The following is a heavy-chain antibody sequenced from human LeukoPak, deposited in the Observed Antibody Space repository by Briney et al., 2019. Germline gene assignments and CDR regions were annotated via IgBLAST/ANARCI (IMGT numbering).Heavy chain of an antibody. CDR3: ARARSGTTQSRWFDP. J-gene: IGHJ5*02. CDR1: GGSISSGGYY. CDR2: IYYSGST. V-gene: IGHV4-31*03. D-gene: IGHD1-7*01. Sequence: SQTLSLTCTVSGGSISSGGYYWSWIRQHPGKGLEWIGYIYYSGSTYYNLSLKSRVTISVDTSKNQFSLKLSSVTAVDTAVYYCARARSGTTQSRWFDPWGQGTLVTVSS.